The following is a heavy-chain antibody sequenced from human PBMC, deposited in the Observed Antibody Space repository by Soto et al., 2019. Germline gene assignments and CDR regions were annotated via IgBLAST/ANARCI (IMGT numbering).Heavy chain of an antibody. Sequence: EVQLLEPGGDLVQPGGSLRLSCAASGFIFSNYAMTWVRQAPGKGPEWVSTFTSGGSTYYRDTVKGRFTISRDNSKNTLYLQMNSLRAEDTAVYYCARTDKYNSQSSGWANRFDYWGQGTLVTVSS. CDR3: ARTDKYNSQSSGWANRFDY. V-gene: IGHV3-23*01. J-gene: IGHJ4*02. CDR2: FTSGGST. D-gene: IGHD6-19*01. CDR1: GFIFSNYA.